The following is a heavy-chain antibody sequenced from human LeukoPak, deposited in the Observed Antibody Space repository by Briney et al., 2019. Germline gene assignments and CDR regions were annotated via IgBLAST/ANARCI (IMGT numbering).Heavy chain of an antibody. CDR1: GYTFTGYY. CDR3: ARAGRGDGYNYNY. D-gene: IGHD5-24*01. J-gene: IGHJ4*02. V-gene: IGHV1-2*02. CDR2: INPSSGGT. Sequence: ASVKVSCKASGYTFTGYYMHWVRQAPGQGLEWMGWINPSSGGTNYAQKFQGRVTMTRDTSISTAYMELSRLRSDDTAVYYCARAGRGDGYNYNYWGKETLVTVSS.